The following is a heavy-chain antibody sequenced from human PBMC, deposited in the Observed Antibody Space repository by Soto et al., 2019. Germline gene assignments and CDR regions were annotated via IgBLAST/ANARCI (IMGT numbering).Heavy chain of an antibody. Sequence: ASGILSLTWTVFGGSISGFYWGWIRQPPGKGLEWIGYIYYSGSTNYNPSLKSRVTISVDTSKNQFSLKLSSVTAADTAVYYCARRYGSAFDIWGQGTMVTVSS. CDR3: ARRYGSAFDI. D-gene: IGHD3-10*01. J-gene: IGHJ3*02. CDR2: IYYSGST. V-gene: IGHV4-59*01. CDR1: GGSISGFY.